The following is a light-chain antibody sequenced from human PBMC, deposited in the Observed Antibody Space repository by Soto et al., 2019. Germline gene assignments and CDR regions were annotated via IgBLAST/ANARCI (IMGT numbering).Light chain of an antibody. CDR1: QSIRSF. Sequence: DIQMTQSPASLSASVGDRVTITCRASQSIRSFLNWYQQKPGKAPKLLIYGKSSLQAGVPSRFMGSGSGTESTLPIDSLQPEVFESYTCQQRHDSPGAFGQGPKV. CDR2: GKS. J-gene: IGKJ1*01. CDR3: QQRHDSPGA. V-gene: IGKV1-39*01.